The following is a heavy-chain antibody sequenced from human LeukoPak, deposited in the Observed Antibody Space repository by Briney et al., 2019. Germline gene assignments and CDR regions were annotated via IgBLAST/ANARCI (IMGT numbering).Heavy chain of an antibody. J-gene: IGHJ4*02. CDR1: GFGLGFHA. CDR3: AKESPYGSGSRKYYFDY. V-gene: IGHV3-23*01. CDR2: ISGSADRT. Sequence: GGSLRLSCETSGFGLGFHAMSWVRQAPGKGLEWVSAISGSADRTYYADSVKGRFTISRDNSKNTLYLQMNSLRAEDTAIYYCAKESPYGSGSRKYYFDYWGQGTLVTVSS. D-gene: IGHD3-10*01.